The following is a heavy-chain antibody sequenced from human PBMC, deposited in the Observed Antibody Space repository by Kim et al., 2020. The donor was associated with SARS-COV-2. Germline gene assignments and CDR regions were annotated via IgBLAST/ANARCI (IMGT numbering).Heavy chain of an antibody. CDR3: ARDQWLVHYFDY. CDR1: GYTFSSYG. D-gene: IGHD6-19*01. Sequence: ASVKVSCKASGYTFSSYGISWVRQAPGQGLEWMGWISPNNGNTNYAQKFQGRVTMTTDTSTSIAYMELTSLRSDDTAVYYCARDQWLVHYFDYWGQGTLVTASS. V-gene: IGHV1-18*01. J-gene: IGHJ4*02. CDR2: ISPNNGNT.